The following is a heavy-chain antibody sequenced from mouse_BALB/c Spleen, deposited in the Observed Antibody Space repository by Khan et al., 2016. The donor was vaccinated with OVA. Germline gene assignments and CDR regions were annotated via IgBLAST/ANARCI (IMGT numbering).Heavy chain of an antibody. CDR3: GSIRFYYRFSFFDY. Sequence: EVQLQESGPGLVKHSQSLSLTCTVTGYSITSDYAWNWIRQFPGNKLEWMGYISYSGSTSYNPSLESRISIIRDTSKNQFFLQLNSVTTEDTATYYCGSIRFYYRFSFFDYWGQGTTLTVSS. CDR1: GYSITSDYA. CDR2: ISYSGST. V-gene: IGHV3-2*02. D-gene: IGHD2-14*01. J-gene: IGHJ2*01.